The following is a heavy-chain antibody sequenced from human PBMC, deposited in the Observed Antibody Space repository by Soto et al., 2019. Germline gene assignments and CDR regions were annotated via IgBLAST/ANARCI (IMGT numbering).Heavy chain of an antibody. CDR1: VYTFAGYG. Sequence: GASVTVSCKASVYTFAGYGFSCVLQAPGQGLEWMGMINPRGGRATYPQKFQGRVTVTRATSTSTVYMELRSLRSEDTAVYYCAREYGGSRVFDYWGQGTLVTVSS. CDR2: INPRGGRA. V-gene: IGHV1-46*01. CDR3: AREYGGSRVFDY. D-gene: IGHD1-26*01. J-gene: IGHJ4*02.